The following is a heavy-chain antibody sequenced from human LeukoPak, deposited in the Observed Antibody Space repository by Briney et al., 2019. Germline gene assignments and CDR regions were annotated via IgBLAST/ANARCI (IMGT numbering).Heavy chain of an antibody. CDR1: GFTFSSYA. CDR3: AKVAIAVDYYFDY. Sequence: PGGSLRLSCAASGFTFSSYAMSWVRQAPGKGLEWVSGISDSGGTTYYADSLKGRFTISRDNSKNTLYLQMNSLRADDTAVYYCAKVAIAVDYYFDYWGQGNMVTVCS. J-gene: IGHJ4*02. V-gene: IGHV3-23*01. CDR2: ISDSGGTT. D-gene: IGHD6-19*01.